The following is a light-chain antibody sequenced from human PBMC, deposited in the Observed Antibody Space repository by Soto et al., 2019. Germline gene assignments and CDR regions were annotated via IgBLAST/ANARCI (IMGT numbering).Light chain of an antibody. CDR1: SSNIGSNY. V-gene: IGLV1-47*01. CDR2: RNN. CDR3: GAWDDSLSGWV. Sequence: QSVLTQPPSASGTPGQRVTISCSGSSSNIGSNYVYWYQQLPGTAPKLLFYRNNQRPSGFPDRFSGSKSGTSASLAISGRRSEDEADYYCGAWDDSLSGWVFGGGTKLTVL. J-gene: IGLJ3*02.